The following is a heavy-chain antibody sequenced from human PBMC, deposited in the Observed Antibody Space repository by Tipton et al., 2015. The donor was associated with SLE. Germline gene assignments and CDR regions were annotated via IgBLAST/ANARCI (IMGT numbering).Heavy chain of an antibody. J-gene: IGHJ3*02. Sequence: GLVKPSETLSLSCSVSGGSISSYYWTWIRQPPGKGLEWIGYIYYTGITKYNPSLKSRVTISVDTSKSQFSLKLTSATAADTAVYYCVRALWLDKDFAVVPPGIRLRAFDIWGQGTMVTVSS. CDR1: GGSISSYY. D-gene: IGHD2-2*02. CDR3: VRALWLDKDFAVVPPGIRLRAFDI. V-gene: IGHV4-59*01. CDR2: IYYTGIT.